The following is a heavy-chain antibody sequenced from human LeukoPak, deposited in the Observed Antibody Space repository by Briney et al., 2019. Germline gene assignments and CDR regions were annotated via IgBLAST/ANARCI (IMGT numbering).Heavy chain of an antibody. J-gene: IGHJ4*02. CDR2: INPNSGGT. CDR3: ARGGRTTVVIAGYFDY. Sequence: ASVKVSCKASGYTFTGYYMHWVRQAPGQGLEWMGWINPNSGGTNYAQRFQGRVTMTRDTSISTAYMELSRLRSDDTAVYYCARGGRTTVVIAGYFDYWGQGTLVTVSS. V-gene: IGHV1-2*02. D-gene: IGHD4-23*01. CDR1: GYTFTGYY.